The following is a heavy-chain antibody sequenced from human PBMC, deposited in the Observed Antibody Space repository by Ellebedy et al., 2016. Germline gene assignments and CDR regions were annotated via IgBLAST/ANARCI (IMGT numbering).Heavy chain of an antibody. Sequence: GESLKISCKGSGYSFTSYWIGWVRQMPGKGLEWMGRIDPSDSYTNYSPSFQGHVTISADKSISTAYLQWSSLKASDTAMYYCARRTPNYGGNPGFDYWGQGTLVTVSS. J-gene: IGHJ4*02. CDR2: IDPSDSYT. CDR1: GYSFTSYW. CDR3: ARRTPNYGGNPGFDY. D-gene: IGHD4-23*01. V-gene: IGHV5-10-1*01.